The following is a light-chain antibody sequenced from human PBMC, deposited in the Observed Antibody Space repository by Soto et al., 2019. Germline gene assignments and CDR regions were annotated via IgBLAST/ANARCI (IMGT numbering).Light chain of an antibody. CDR2: GAS. CDR1: QSLTSNY. V-gene: IGKV3-20*01. Sequence: EIVLTQSPGSLSLSPGERVTLSCRASQSLTSNYLACYQQKPGQAPRLLIYGASRRATGIPDRFSGSGSGTDFTLTINRIEPEDFAVYYCQQYGISPPDTFGQGRRLGIK. J-gene: IGKJ5*01. CDR3: QQYGISPPDT.